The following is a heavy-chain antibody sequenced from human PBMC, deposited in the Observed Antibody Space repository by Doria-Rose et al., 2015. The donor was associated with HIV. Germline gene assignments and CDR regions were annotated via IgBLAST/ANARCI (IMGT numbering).Heavy chain of an antibody. CDR2: IFSDDER. J-gene: IGHJ4*01. CDR3: ARIKSSRWYHKYYFDF. V-gene: IGHV2-26*01. D-gene: IGHD6-13*01. CDR1: GVSLSSPGMG. Sequence: SGPVLVKPTETLTLTCTVSGVSLSSPGMGVSWIRQPPGKALEWLSNIFSDDERSYKTSLQSRLTSSRGTSKSQVVLTMTDMDPVDTATYYCARIKSSRWYHKYYFDFWGQGTLVIVSA.